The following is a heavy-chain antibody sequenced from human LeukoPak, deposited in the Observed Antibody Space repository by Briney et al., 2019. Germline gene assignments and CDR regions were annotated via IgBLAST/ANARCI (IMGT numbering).Heavy chain of an antibody. Sequence: GRSLRLSCAASGFTFSSYGMHWVRQAPGKGLEWVAVISYDGSNKYYADSVKGRFTISRDNSKNTLYLQMNSLRVDDTAVYFCARGYSSGCYDWGQGTLVTVSS. D-gene: IGHD6-19*01. CDR3: ARGYSSGCYD. V-gene: IGHV3-30*03. J-gene: IGHJ4*02. CDR2: ISYDGSNK. CDR1: GFTFSSYG.